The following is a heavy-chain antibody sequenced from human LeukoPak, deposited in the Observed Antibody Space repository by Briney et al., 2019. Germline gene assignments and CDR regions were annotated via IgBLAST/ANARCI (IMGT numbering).Heavy chain of an antibody. CDR1: GGSISSYY. Sequence: PSETLSLTCTVSGGSISSYYWSWLRQPPGKGLEWIGYIYYSGSSNYNPSLKSRVTISVDTSKNHFSLKLSSVTAADTAVYYCARGNYYDSRTYYRAFDIWGQGTMVTVSS. CDR2: IYYSGSS. D-gene: IGHD3-22*01. V-gene: IGHV4-59*01. J-gene: IGHJ3*02. CDR3: ARGNYYDSRTYYRAFDI.